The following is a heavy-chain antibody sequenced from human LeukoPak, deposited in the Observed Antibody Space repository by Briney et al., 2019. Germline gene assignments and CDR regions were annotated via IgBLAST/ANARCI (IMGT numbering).Heavy chain of an antibody. D-gene: IGHD3-10*01. CDR3: ARDRVGYGSGVIDY. V-gene: IGHV3-48*04. J-gene: IGHJ4*02. Sequence: VHSGGSLRLSCAASGFSFSSYSMNWVRQAPGKGLEWVSYISNTSTTIHYADSMKGRFTISGDNAKNSLYLQMNSLRAEDTAVYYCARDRVGYGSGVIDYWGQGTLVTVSS. CDR2: ISNTSTTI. CDR1: GFSFSSYS.